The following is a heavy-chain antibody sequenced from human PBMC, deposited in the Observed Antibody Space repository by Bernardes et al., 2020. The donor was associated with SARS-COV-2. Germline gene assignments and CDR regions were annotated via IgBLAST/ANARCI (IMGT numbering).Heavy chain of an antibody. V-gene: IGHV4-59*08. J-gene: IGHJ6*02. CDR3: ARHARDCNNGVCKTFYYYGLDV. D-gene: IGHD2-8*01. CDR1: GGSITYYY. Sequence: SETLSLTCTVSGGSITYYYWSWIRQSPEKGLEWIGYIYNSGDTSYNPSLKSRVTISADTSKNQVSLRLGSVTAADTAVYYCARHARDCNNGVCKTFYYYGLDVWGQGTTVTVSS. CDR2: IYNSGDT.